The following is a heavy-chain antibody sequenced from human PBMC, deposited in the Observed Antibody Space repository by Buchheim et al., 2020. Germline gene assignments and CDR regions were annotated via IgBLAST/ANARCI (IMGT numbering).Heavy chain of an antibody. CDR2: MNPSSGNT. J-gene: IGHJ6*02. D-gene: IGHD6-13*01. V-gene: IGHV1-8*01. CDR3: ARGRWGSIAAAGTDYYYYGMDV. Sequence: QVQLVQSGAEVKKPGASVKVSCKASGYTFTSYDINWVRQATGQGLEWMGWMNPSSGNTGYAQKFQGRVTMTRNTSISTAYMELSSLRSEDMAVYYCARGRWGSIAAAGTDYYYYGMDVWGQGTT. CDR1: GYTFTSYD.